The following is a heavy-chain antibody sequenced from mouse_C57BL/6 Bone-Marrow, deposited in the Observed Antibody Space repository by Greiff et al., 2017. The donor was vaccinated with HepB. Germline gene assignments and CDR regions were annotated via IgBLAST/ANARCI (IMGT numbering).Heavy chain of an antibody. CDR1: GYTFTSYW. V-gene: IGHV1-55*01. CDR2: IYPGSGST. J-gene: IGHJ4*01. CDR3: ARLDYYGSSYDYYAMDY. Sequence: VKLQQPGAELVKPGASVKMSCKASGYTFTSYWITWVKQRPGQGLEWIGDIYPGSGSTNYNEKFKSKATLTVDTSSSTAYMQLSSLTSEDSAVYYCARLDYYGSSYDYYAMDYWGQGTSVTVSS. D-gene: IGHD1-1*01.